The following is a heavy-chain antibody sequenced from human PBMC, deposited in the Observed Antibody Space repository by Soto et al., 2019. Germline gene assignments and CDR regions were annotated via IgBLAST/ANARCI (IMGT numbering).Heavy chain of an antibody. J-gene: IGHJ6*02. CDR3: ARDGAMRDYAYYYYYYGMDV. V-gene: IGHV3-21*01. CDR1: GFTFSSYS. CDR2: ISSSSSYI. D-gene: IGHD3-16*01. Sequence: EVQLVESGGGLVKPGGSLRLSCAASGFTFSSYSMNWVRQAPGKGLEWVSSISSSSSYIYYADSVKGRFTISRDNAKNSVYRQRNKLRAEETAVYYCARDGAMRDYAYYYYYYGMDVWGHGTTVTVSS.